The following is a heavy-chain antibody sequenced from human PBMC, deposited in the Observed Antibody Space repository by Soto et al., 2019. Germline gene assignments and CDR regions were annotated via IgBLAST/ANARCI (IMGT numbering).Heavy chain of an antibody. Sequence: QVQLMQSGNEVKKPGASVTVSCKASGYTFANYGISWVRQAPGQGLEWMGWISGNNGATNFAPKVQDRLALALDTSTGVASLTLRSLRPDDTAMYYCVRDLTVSRVTGNWFDSLGQGTLVTVSS. D-gene: IGHD1-1*01. CDR1: GYTFANYG. CDR3: VRDLTVSRVTGNWFDS. V-gene: IGHV1-18*04. CDR2: ISGNNGAT. J-gene: IGHJ5*01.